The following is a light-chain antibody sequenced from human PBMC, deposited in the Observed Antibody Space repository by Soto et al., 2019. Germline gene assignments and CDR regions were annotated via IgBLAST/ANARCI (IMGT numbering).Light chain of an antibody. Sequence: EIVMTQSPATLSVSPGERATLSCRASQSVGSNLALYQQRPGQAPRLLIYGASTRAPVVPARFSGSGSGTEFPLTSSSLQSEDFEIYFCQQYNNWPPDRTFGQGTKVEIK. CDR2: GAS. J-gene: IGKJ1*01. CDR1: QSVGSN. V-gene: IGKV3-15*01. CDR3: QQYNNWPPDRT.